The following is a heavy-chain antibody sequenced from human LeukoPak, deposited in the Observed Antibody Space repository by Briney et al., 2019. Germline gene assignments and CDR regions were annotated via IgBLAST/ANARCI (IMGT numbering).Heavy chain of an antibody. CDR3: ARVVVPAAIEY. V-gene: IGHV4-39*07. J-gene: IGHJ4*02. CDR2: IYYSGST. D-gene: IGHD2-2*01. CDR1: AGSISSSSYY. Sequence: SETLSLTCTVSAGSISSSSYYWGWIRQPPGKGLEWIGSIYYSGSTYYNPSLKSRVTISVDTSKNQFSLKLSSVTAADTAVYYCARVVVPAAIEYWGEGTLVTVSS.